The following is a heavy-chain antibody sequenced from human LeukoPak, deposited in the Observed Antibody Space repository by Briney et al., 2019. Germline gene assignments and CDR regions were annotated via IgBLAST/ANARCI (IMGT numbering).Heavy chain of an antibody. CDR2: ISHNENT. J-gene: IGHJ4*02. Sequence: SETLSLTCNVSGGSVSSGSYFWTWFRQPPGKGLEWIGEISHNENTNYSPSLKSRLTISIDTAKNQFSLKLRSVTAADTAVYYCASSGSRWLVDKTYSPYWGQGTLVTVSS. V-gene: IGHV4-39*07. CDR3: ASSGSRWLVDKTYSPY. CDR1: GGSVSSGSYF. D-gene: IGHD3-22*01.